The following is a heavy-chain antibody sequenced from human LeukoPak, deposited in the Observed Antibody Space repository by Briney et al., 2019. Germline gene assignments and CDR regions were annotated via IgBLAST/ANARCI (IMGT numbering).Heavy chain of an antibody. Sequence: SETLSLTCTVSGGSISSYYWSWLRQPPGKGLEWIGYIYYSGSTNYNPSLKSRVTISVDTSKKQFSLKLSSVTAADTAVYYCARQDFWSGYLGLCYFDYWGQGTLVTVSS. J-gene: IGHJ4*02. CDR1: GGSISSYY. CDR2: IYYSGST. D-gene: IGHD3-3*01. V-gene: IGHV4-59*08. CDR3: ARQDFWSGYLGLCYFDY.